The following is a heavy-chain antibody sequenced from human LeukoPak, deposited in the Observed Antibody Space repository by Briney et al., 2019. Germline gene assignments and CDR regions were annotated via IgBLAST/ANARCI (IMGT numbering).Heavy chain of an antibody. J-gene: IGHJ4*02. D-gene: IGHD2-2*01. CDR1: GFTFNSYA. CDR2: ISYDGSNK. CDR3: ARYPRVVVPAATNSGFDY. Sequence: GRSLRLSCAASGFTFNSYAMHWVRQAPGKGLEWVAVISYDGSNKYYADSVKGRFTISRDNSKNTLYLQMNSLRAEDTAVYYCARYPRVVVPAATNSGFDYWGQGTLVTVSS. V-gene: IGHV3-30*04.